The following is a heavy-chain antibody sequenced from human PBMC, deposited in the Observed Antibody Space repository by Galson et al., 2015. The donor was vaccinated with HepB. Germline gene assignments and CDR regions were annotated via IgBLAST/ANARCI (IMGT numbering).Heavy chain of an antibody. D-gene: IGHD3-22*01. Sequence: SLRLSCAASGFTFSDYYMSWIRLAPGKGLEWVSYISSSSSYRNYADSVKGRFTISRDNAKNSLYLQMNSLRAEDTAVYYCASDHYYDSSPPYNWFDPWGQGTLVTVSS. J-gene: IGHJ5*02. V-gene: IGHV3-11*05. CDR1: GFTFSDYY. CDR2: ISSSSSYR. CDR3: ASDHYYDSSPPYNWFDP.